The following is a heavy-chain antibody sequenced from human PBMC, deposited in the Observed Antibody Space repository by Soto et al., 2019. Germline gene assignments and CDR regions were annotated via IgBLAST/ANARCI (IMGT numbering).Heavy chain of an antibody. CDR3: ARNFTSHDTVSYYSNGMDV. CDR1: GYTFTSYG. J-gene: IGHJ6*02. V-gene: IGHV1-18*01. CDR2: ISAYNGNT. Sequence: ASVKVSCKASGYTFTSYGISWVRQAPGQGLEWMGWISAYNGNTNYAQKLQGRVTMTTDTSTSTAYMELRSLRSDDTAVYYCARNFTSHDTVSYYSNGMDVWAQGPPVTVSS. D-gene: IGHD3-9*01.